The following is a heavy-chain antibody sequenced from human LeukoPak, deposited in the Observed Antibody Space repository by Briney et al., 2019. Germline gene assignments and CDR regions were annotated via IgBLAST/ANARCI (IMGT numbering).Heavy chain of an antibody. J-gene: IGHJ4*02. CDR1: VGTFSSYT. D-gene: IGHD7-27*01. CDR3: ARETGGLYYFDY. CDR2: IIPILGIA. V-gene: IGHV1-69*04. Sequence: SVKVSCKASVGTFSSYTISWVRQAPGQGLEWMGRIIPILGIANYAQKSQGRVTITADKSTSTAYMELSSLRSEDTAVYYCARETGGLYYFDYWGQGTLVTVSS.